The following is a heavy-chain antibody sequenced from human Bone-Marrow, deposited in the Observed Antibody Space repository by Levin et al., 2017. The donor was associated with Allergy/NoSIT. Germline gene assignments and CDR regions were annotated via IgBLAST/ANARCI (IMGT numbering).Heavy chain of an antibody. CDR3: AREAAVAGSFYDY. V-gene: IGHV3-74*01. D-gene: IGHD6-19*01. CDR1: GITFNSYW. CDR2: LNRDGTTT. J-gene: IGHJ4*02. Sequence: GGSLRLSCAASGITFNSYWMHWVRQAPGRGLVWVSRLNRDGTTTNYADSVRGRFTISRDNAKNTLYLQMNSLRADDTAVYYCAREAAVAGSFYDYWGQGALVTVSS.